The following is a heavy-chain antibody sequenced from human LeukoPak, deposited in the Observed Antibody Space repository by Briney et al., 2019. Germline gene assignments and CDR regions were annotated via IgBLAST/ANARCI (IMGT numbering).Heavy chain of an antibody. D-gene: IGHD3-22*01. V-gene: IGHV3-66*02. CDR2: IYSGGST. J-gene: IGHJ4*02. CDR3: ARASGYYYGY. CDR1: GFTVRSNY. Sequence: GGSLRLSCAASGFTVRSNYMSWVRQAPGKGLEWVSVIYSGGSTYYADSVKGRFTISRDNSKNTPYLQMNSLRAEDTAVYYCARASGYYYGYWGQGTLVTVSS.